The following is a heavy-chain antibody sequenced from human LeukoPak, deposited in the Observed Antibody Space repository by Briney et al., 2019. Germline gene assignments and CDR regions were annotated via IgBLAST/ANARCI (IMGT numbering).Heavy chain of an antibody. CDR1: GYTLTSYY. CDR2: SNPNSGET. CDR3: ARGSGYYAGAEYFEH. J-gene: IGHJ1*01. V-gene: IGHV1-2*02. Sequence: ASVKVSFKASGYTLTSYYLHWVRQAPGQGPEWMGWSNPNSGETNYAPKFHGRVTMTRDTSINAAYLELGGLRSDDTAVYYCARGSGYYAGAEYFEHWGQGTLVTVSS. D-gene: IGHD3-3*01.